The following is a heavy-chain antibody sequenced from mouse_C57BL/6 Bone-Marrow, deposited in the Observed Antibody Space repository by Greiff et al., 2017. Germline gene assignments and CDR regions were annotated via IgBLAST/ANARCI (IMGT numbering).Heavy chain of an antibody. CDR2: INPNNGGT. J-gene: IGHJ3*01. CDR3: ASSYEGLRRATWFAY. V-gene: IGHV1-18*01. CDR1: GYTFTDYN. Sequence: EVQLQQSGPELVKPGASVKIPCKASGYTFTDYNMDWVKQSHGKSLEWIGDINPNNGGTIYNQKFKGQATLTVDKSSSTAYMELRSLTSEDTAVYYCASSYEGLRRATWFAYWGQGTLVTVSA. D-gene: IGHD2-4*01.